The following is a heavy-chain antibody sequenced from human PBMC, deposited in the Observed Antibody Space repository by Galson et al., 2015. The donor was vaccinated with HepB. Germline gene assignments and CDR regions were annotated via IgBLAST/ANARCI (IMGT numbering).Heavy chain of an antibody. CDR1: GGSISSSSYS. CDR2: IYYSGST. CDR3: ARHLRGYCSSPSCYSDY. J-gene: IGHJ4*02. D-gene: IGHD2-2*01. V-gene: IGHV4-39*01. Sequence: LSLTCTVSGGSISSSSYSWGWIRQPPGKGLERIGSIYYSGSTYYNPSLKSRVTMSVGTSKNQFSLKLSSVTAADMAVYYCARHLRGYCSSPSCYSDYWGQGTLVTVSS.